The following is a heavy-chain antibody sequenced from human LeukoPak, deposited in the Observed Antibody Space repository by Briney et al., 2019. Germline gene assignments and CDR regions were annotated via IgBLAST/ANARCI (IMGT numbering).Heavy chain of an antibody. D-gene: IGHD5-24*01. Sequence: SVKVSCKASGYTFTGYYMHRVRQAPGQGLEWMGWINPNSGGTSYAQKFQGRVTMTRDTSISTAYMELSRLRSDDTAVYYCAREFQRRDGYNDDYWGQGTLVTVSS. CDR3: AREFQRRDGYNDDY. V-gene: IGHV1-2*02. CDR2: INPNSGGT. J-gene: IGHJ4*02. CDR1: GYTFTGYY.